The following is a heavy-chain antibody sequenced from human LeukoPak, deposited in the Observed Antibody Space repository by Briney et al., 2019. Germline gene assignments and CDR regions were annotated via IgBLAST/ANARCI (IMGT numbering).Heavy chain of an antibody. CDR3: ARHLAPSSGYLTLDS. D-gene: IGHD3-22*01. CDR1: GGSISSYY. CDR2: IYTSGST. J-gene: IGHJ4*02. V-gene: IGHV4-4*07. Sequence: SETLSLTCTVSGGSISSYYWSWIRQPAGKGLEWIGRIYTSGSTNYNPSLKSRVTISVDTSENQLSLKLSSVTAADTAFYYCARHLAPSSGYLTLDSWGQGTLVTVSS.